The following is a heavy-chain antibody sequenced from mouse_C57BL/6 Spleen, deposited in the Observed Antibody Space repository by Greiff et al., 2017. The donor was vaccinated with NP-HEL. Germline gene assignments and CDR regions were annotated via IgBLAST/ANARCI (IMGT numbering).Heavy chain of an antibody. V-gene: IGHV2-2*01. CDR3: ARLRYYARDY. J-gene: IGHJ4*01. Sequence: QVQLQQSGPGLVQPSQSLSITCTVSGFSLTSYGVHWVRQSPGKGLEWLGVIWSGGSTDYNAAFISRLSISKDNSKSQVFFKMNSLQADDTAIYYCARLRYYARDYWGQGTSVTVSS. D-gene: IGHD1-1*01. CDR1: GFSLTSYG. CDR2: IWSGGST.